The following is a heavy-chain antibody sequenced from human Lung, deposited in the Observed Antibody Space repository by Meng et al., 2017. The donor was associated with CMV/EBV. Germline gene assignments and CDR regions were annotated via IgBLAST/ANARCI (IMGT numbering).Heavy chain of an antibody. CDR3: AREAETANDY. Sequence: SVKVSCKASGYSFADYFIHWVRQAPGQGLEWMGRINPRGGGPNYVQKYQDRVTLTMDTSITTAYLEMSGLTSDDTAVYYCAREAETANDYWGQGTLVTVSS. CDR2: INPRGGGP. V-gene: IGHV1-2*02. J-gene: IGHJ4*02. CDR1: GYSFADYF. D-gene: IGHD5-18*01.